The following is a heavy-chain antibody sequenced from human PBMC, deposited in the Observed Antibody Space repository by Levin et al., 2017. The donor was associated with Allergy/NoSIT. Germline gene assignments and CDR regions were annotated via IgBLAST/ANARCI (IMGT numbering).Heavy chain of an antibody. CDR2: ILSSTSST. V-gene: IGHV3-64*02. CDR1: GFIFGSYV. D-gene: IGHD1-26*01. CDR3: ARGYSTAYFIFDV. J-gene: IGHJ3*01. Sequence: GGSLRLSCATSGFIFGSYVMNWVRQAPGKGLEYVATILSSTSSTDYADSVKGRFTISRDNAKNTLYLQMDSLRPEDTAVYYCARGYSTAYFIFDVWGQGTTVTVSS.